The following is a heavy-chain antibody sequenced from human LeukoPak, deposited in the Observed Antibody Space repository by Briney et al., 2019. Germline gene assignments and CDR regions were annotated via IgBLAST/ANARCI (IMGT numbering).Heavy chain of an antibody. CDR1: GGSVSSDRYF. CDR3: ARELVVPAAMVGYYYYYGMDV. V-gene: IGHV4-61*01. J-gene: IGHJ6*04. CDR2: IYYSGST. D-gene: IGHD2-2*01. Sequence: SETPSLTCTVSGGSVSSDRYFWSWIRQPPGMGLEWIGYIYYSGSTNYNPSLKSRVTISVDTSKNQFSLKLSSVTAADTAVYYCARELVVPAAMVGYYYYYGMDVWGKGTTVTVSS.